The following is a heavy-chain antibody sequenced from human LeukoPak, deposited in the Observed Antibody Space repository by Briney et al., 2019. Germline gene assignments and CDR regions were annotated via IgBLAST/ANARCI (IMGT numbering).Heavy chain of an antibody. D-gene: IGHD3-22*01. J-gene: IGHJ4*02. Sequence: GGSLRLSCAASGFTFSSYAMHWVRQAPGKGLEWVAVISYDGSNKYYADSVKGRFAISRDNSKNTLYLQMNSLRAEDTAVYYCARDMSSSGYGFDYWGQGTLVTVSS. CDR1: GFTFSSYA. V-gene: IGHV3-30*09. CDR3: ARDMSSSGYGFDY. CDR2: ISYDGSNK.